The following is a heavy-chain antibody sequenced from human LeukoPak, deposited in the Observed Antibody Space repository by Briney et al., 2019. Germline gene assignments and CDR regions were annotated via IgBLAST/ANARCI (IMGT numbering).Heavy chain of an antibody. CDR3: ARDRTYYSGYDFYYYGMDV. J-gene: IGHJ6*02. V-gene: IGHV1-69*13. D-gene: IGHD5-12*01. CDR2: IIPIFGTA. CDR1: GGTFSSYA. Sequence: SVKVSCKASGGTFSSYAISWVRQAPGQGLEWMGGIIPIFGTANYAQKFQGRVTITADESTSTAYMELSSLRSEDTAVYYCARDRTYYSGYDFYYYGMDVWGQGTTVTVSS.